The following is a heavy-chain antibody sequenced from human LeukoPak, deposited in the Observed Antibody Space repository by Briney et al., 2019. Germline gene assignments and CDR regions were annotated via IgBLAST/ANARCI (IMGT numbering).Heavy chain of an antibody. J-gene: IGHJ6*02. CDR2: ISAYNGNT. V-gene: IGHV1-8*02. CDR3: ARDFWSGYYKWNDYYYYYGMDV. D-gene: IGHD3-3*01. CDR1: GYTFTSYG. Sequence: ASVKVSCKASGYTFTSYGISWVRQAPGQGLEWMGWISAYNGNTGYAQKFQGRVTMTRNTSISTAYMELSSLRSEDTAVYYCARDFWSGYYKWNDYYYYYGMDVWGQGTTVTVSS.